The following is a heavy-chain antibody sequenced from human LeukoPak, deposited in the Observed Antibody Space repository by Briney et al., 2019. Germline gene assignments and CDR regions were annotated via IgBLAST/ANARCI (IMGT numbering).Heavy chain of an antibody. J-gene: IGHJ4*02. D-gene: IGHD3-16*02. CDR2: ISSNGGST. CDR1: GFTFSSYA. Sequence: GGSLRLSCSASGFTFSSYAMHWVRQAPGKGLEYVSAISSNGGSTYYADSVKGRFTISRDNSKNTLYLQMSSLRPEDTAVYYCATGSLRLGEFSLGYWGQGTLVTVSS. CDR3: ATGSLRLGEFSLGY. V-gene: IGHV3-64D*09.